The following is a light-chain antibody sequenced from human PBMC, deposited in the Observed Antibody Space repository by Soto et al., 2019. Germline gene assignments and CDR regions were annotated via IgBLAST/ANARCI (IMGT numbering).Light chain of an antibody. CDR1: GSDVGGYDY. Sequence: ALTQPASVSGSSGQSITISCTGTGSDVGGYDYVSWYQHHPGKAPKVMIYEVTNRPSGVSNRFSGSKSGNTASLTISGLLAEDEADYYCSSYTSSSTYVFGTGTKVTVL. CDR3: SSYTSSSTYV. V-gene: IGLV2-14*01. CDR2: EVT. J-gene: IGLJ1*01.